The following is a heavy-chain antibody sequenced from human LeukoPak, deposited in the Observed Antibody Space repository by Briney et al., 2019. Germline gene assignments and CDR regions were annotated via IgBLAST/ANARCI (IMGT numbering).Heavy chain of an antibody. CDR3: ARIGFYESSSAFDI. CDR2: ISGSGGST. V-gene: IGHV3-23*01. CDR1: GFTFSSYA. J-gene: IGHJ3*02. Sequence: PGGSLRLSCAASGFTFSSYAMTWVRQAPGKGLEWVSTISGSGGSTYYADSVKGRFTISRDNDKNSLFLQMNSLGAEDTAVYYCARIGFYESSSAFDIWGQGTMVTVSS. D-gene: IGHD3-22*01.